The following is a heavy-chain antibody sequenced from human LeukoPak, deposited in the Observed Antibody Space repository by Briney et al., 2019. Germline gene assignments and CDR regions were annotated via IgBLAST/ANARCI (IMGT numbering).Heavy chain of an antibody. CDR3: ASLRDGSTSKFNY. CDR2: MYRSEA. CDR1: GDSISGDTHY. Sequence: SETLSLTCSVSGDSISGDTHYWNWIRQHPEGGLDWIGRMYRSEASYNSSLRRRVSFSVDPSRNQFSLTLNFVTAADTAVYFCASLRDGSTSKFNYWGRGTLVTVSS. J-gene: IGHJ4*02. V-gene: IGHV4-31*03. D-gene: IGHD5-24*01.